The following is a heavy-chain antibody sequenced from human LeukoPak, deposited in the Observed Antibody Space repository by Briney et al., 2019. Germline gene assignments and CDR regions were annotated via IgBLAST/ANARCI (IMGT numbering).Heavy chain of an antibody. CDR2: ISSSSSYI. Sequence: GGSLRLSCAASGFTFSSYSMNWVRQAPGKGLEWVSSISSSSSYIYYADSVKGRFTISRGNAKNSLYLQMNSLRAEDTAVYYCASLYSGSYYNDYWGQGTLVTVSS. CDR3: ASLYSGSYYNDY. CDR1: GFTFSSYS. D-gene: IGHD1-26*01. J-gene: IGHJ4*02. V-gene: IGHV3-21*01.